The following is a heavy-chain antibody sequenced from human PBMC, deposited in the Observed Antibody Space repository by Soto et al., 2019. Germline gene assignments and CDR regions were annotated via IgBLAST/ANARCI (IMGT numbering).Heavy chain of an antibody. J-gene: IGHJ6*04. V-gene: IGHV3-23*01. Sequence: PGGSLRLSCAASGFTFSSYAMSWVRQAPGKGLEWVSAISGSGGSTYYADSVKGRFTISRDNSKNTLYLQMNSLRAEDTAVYYCAASNYDFWSGYRSDVDVWGKGTTVTVSS. CDR1: GFTFSSYA. CDR2: ISGSGGST. CDR3: AASNYDFWSGYRSDVDV. D-gene: IGHD3-3*01.